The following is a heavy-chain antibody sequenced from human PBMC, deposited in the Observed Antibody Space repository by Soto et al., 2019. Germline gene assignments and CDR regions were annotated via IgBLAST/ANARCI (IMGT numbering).Heavy chain of an antibody. CDR2: IYYSGST. Sequence: SETLSLTCTVSGGSISSGGYYWSWIRQHPGKGLEWIGYIYYSGSTYYNPSLKSRVTISVDTSKNQFSLKLSSVTAADTAVYYCASWARGLTMVRGVNFLPLGFDYWGQGTLVTVSS. CDR3: ASWARGLTMVRGVNFLPLGFDY. J-gene: IGHJ4*02. V-gene: IGHV4-31*03. CDR1: GGSISSGGYY. D-gene: IGHD3-10*01.